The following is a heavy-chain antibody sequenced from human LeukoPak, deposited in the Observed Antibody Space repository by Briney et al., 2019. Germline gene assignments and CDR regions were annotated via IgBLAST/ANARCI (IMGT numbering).Heavy chain of an antibody. D-gene: IGHD4-11*01. V-gene: IGHV1-69*13. Sequence: ASVKVSCKXSGGTFSSYAISWVRQAPGQGLEWMGGIIPIFGTANYAQKFQGRVTITADESTSTAYMELSSLRSEDTAVYYCARGGTTVSGNWPRYYYYYYYMDVWGKGTTVTVSS. CDR1: GGTFSSYA. J-gene: IGHJ6*03. CDR3: ARGGTTVSGNWPRYYYYYYYMDV. CDR2: IIPIFGTA.